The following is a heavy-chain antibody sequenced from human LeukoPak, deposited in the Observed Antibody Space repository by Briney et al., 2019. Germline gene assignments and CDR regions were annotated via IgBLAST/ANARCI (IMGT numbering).Heavy chain of an antibody. V-gene: IGHV1-2*02. CDR2: INPNNDGT. D-gene: IGHD1-26*01. CDR1: GYTFTGKY. CDR3: ARTPYSSGTYDY. Sequence: ASVKVSCKASGYTFTGKYMHWVRQAPGQGLEWMGWINPNNDGTNYAQKFQGRVTMTRDTSLSTAYMELSRLRSDDTAVYYCARTPYSSGTYDYWGQGTLVTVSS. J-gene: IGHJ4*02.